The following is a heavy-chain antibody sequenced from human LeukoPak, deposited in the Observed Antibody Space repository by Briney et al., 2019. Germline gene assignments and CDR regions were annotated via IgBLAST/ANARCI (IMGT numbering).Heavy chain of an antibody. D-gene: IGHD6-13*01. Sequence: GGSLRLSCAASGFTFSSYGMYWVRQAPGRGLEWVAVIWYDGSHKSYANSVKGRFTISRDNPKNILYLHMNSLRADDTAVYYCARDRGYSSTWSFGKHYYMDVWGKGTTVTVSS. V-gene: IGHV3-33*07. J-gene: IGHJ6*03. CDR1: GFTFSSYG. CDR3: ARDRGYSSTWSFGKHYYMDV. CDR2: IWYDGSHK.